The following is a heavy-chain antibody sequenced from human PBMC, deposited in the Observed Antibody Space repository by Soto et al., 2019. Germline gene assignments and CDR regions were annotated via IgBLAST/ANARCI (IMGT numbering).Heavy chain of an antibody. CDR2: ISYDGSNK. CDR3: AKPPQQLVSFDAFDI. J-gene: IGHJ3*02. V-gene: IGHV3-30*18. CDR1: GFTFSSYG. D-gene: IGHD6-13*01. Sequence: QVQLVESGGGVVQPGRSLRLSCAASGFTFSSYGMHWVRQAPGKGLEWVAVISYDGSNKYYADSVKGRFTISRDNSKNTLYLQMNSLRAEDTAVYYCAKPPQQLVSFDAFDIWGQGTMVTVSS.